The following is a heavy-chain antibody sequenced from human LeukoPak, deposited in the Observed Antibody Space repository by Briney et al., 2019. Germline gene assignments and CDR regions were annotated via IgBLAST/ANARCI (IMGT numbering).Heavy chain of an antibody. V-gene: IGHV4-34*01. J-gene: IGHJ5*02. CDR2: INHSGST. CDR3: ARSGDSSSSGQFNWFDP. D-gene: IGHD6-6*01. Sequence: SETLSLTCAVYGGSFSGYYWSWIRQPPGKGLEWIGEINHSGSTNYNPSLKSRVTISVDTSKNQFSLKLSSVTAADTAVYYCARSGDSSSSGQFNWFDPWGQGTLVTVSS. CDR1: GGSFSGYY.